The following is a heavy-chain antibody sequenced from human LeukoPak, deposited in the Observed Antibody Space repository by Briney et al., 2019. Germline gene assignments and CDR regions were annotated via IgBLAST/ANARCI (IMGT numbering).Heavy chain of an antibody. D-gene: IGHD1-14*01. J-gene: IGHJ6*03. CDR1: VGTFNSYA. V-gene: IGHV1-69*13. CDR2: IVPMFGTT. CDR3: ASGPFLTFDHTPEGYYHYDMDV. Sequence: SVKVSCKASVGTFNSYAITWVRQAPGQGLEWMGGIVPMFGTTNYAQKFQGRLTIPADASTSTAYMELSSLRSEDTAVYYCASGPFLTFDHTPEGYYHYDMDVWGTGTTVTTSS.